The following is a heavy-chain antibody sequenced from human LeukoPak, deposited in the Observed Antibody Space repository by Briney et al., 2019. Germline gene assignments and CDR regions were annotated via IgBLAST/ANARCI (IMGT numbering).Heavy chain of an antibody. CDR1: GGSISSYY. J-gene: IGHJ5*02. D-gene: IGHD2-15*01. CDR3: ARKRIVVVVAAGGWFDP. V-gene: IGHV4-59*01. CDR2: IYYSGST. Sequence: SETLSLTCTVSGGSISSYYWSWIRQPPGKGLEWIGYIYYSGSTNYNPSLKSRATISVDTSKNQFSLKLSSVTAADTAVYYCARKRIVVVVAAGGWFDPWGQGTLVTVSP.